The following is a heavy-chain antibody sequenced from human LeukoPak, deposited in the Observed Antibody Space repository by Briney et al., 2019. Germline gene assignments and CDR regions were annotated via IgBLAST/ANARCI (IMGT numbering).Heavy chain of an antibody. V-gene: IGHV3-53*05. CDR1: EFIVSANY. CDR3: AKMSGIAVADLVASFFDI. D-gene: IGHD6-19*01. CDR2: IYSGGST. J-gene: IGHJ3*02. Sequence: GGSLRLSCAASEFIVSANYMSWVRQAPGKGLEWVSLIYSGGSTYYADSVKGRFTISRDNSKNTLYLQMNSLRAEDTAVYYCAKMSGIAVADLVASFFDIWGQGTMVTVSS.